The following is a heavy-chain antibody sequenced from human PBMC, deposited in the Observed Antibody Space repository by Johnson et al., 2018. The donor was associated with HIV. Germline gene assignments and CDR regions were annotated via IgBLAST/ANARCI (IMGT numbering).Heavy chain of an antibody. D-gene: IGHD1-26*01. CDR2: ISGSGGST. CDR1: GFSFDDSA. Sequence: VQLVESGGGLVQPGRSLRLSCAASGFSFDDSAMHWVRQAPGKGLEWVSGISGSGGSTYYADSVKGRFTISRDNSKNTLYLTMNSLRAEDTAVYYCTTDPHKGGSFEAFDIWGQGTMVTVSS. J-gene: IGHJ3*02. V-gene: IGHV3-23*04. CDR3: TTDPHKGGSFEAFDI.